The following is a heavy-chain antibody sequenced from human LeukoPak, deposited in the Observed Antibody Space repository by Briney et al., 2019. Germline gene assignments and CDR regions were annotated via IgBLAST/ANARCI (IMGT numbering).Heavy chain of an antibody. V-gene: IGHV3-7*01. J-gene: IGHJ4*02. Sequence: PGGSLTLSCAASGFSFSNYRMSWVRQAPAQALEWVANIKPDRSKIYYVDSVKGRFTISRDNAKNSLYLQMNSVRAEDTAVYYCARDDGIRTVDYWGQGTLVTVSS. CDR3: ARDDGIRTVDY. CDR2: IKPDRSKI. CDR1: GFSFSNYR. D-gene: IGHD1-14*01.